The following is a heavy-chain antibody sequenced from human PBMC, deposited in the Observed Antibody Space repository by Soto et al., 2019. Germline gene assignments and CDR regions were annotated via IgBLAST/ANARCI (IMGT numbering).Heavy chain of an antibody. D-gene: IGHD1-7*01. Sequence: PGGSLRLSCAASGFTFSNAWMNWVRQAPGKGLEWVGRIKSKTDGGTTDYAAPVKGRFTISRDDSKNTLYLQMNSLKTEDTAVYYCTTLKLLELRDWDYWGQGTLVTVSS. CDR1: GFTFSNAW. V-gene: IGHV3-15*07. J-gene: IGHJ4*02. CDR3: TTLKLLELRDWDY. CDR2: IKSKTDGGTT.